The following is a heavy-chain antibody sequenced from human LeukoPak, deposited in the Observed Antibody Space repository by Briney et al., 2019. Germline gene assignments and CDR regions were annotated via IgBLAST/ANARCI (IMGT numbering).Heavy chain of an antibody. CDR2: ISWNSGSI. D-gene: IGHD2-21*01. V-gene: IGHV3-9*01. Sequence: GGSLRLSCAASGFTFDDYAMHWVRQAPGKGLEWVSGISWNSGSIGYADSVKGRFTISRDNAKNSLYLQMNSLRAEDTAIYYCVKDYRVGSSPAFGDFWGRGILVTVSS. J-gene: IGHJ4*02. CDR1: GFTFDDYA. CDR3: VKDYRVGSSPAFGDF.